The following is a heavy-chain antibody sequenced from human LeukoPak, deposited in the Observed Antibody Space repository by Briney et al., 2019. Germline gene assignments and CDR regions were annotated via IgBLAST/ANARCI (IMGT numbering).Heavy chain of an antibody. CDR3: AREGVDRYSYGLDY. J-gene: IGHJ4*02. D-gene: IGHD5-18*01. V-gene: IGHV3-21*01. Sequence: GGSLRLSCAASGFTFDNCTMNWVRQALGKGLEWVSSITSSGRYKYYADSVKGRFTISRDNAKNSLYLQMNSLRAEDTAVYYCAREGVDRYSYGLDYWGQGTLVTVSS. CDR2: ITSSGRYK. CDR1: GFTFDNCT.